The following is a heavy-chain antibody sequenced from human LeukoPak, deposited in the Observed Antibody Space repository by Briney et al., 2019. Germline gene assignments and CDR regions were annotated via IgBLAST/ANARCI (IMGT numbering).Heavy chain of an antibody. V-gene: IGHV3-48*01. CDR3: ARTYDFGRGPPGDAFDN. D-gene: IGHD3-3*01. Sequence: GGSLRLSCAASGFTFTMFGMNWVRQAPGKGLEWVSYIDARSGIVYYADSVQGRFTISRDDARDSVFLQMNSLRVDDTAVYYCARTYDFGRGPPGDAFDNWGQGTLVTVPS. J-gene: IGHJ3*02. CDR1: GFTFTMFG. CDR2: IDARSGIV.